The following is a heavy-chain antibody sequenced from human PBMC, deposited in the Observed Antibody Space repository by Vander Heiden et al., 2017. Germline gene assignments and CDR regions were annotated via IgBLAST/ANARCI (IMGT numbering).Heavy chain of an antibody. Sequence: VQLLEAGGGLVQRGGSLRLPCAASGFTFSSDAMSWVRQPPRNGLEWFSSISGSGATIFYADSVKGRFTISRDSSRNTLYLQMNSLRADDTAVYYCARSSVLTRTERRDFDSWGQGTLVTVSS. D-gene: IGHD7-27*01. V-gene: IGHV3-23*01. CDR1: GFTFSSDA. CDR2: ISGSGATI. CDR3: ARSSVLTRTERRDFDS. J-gene: IGHJ4*02.